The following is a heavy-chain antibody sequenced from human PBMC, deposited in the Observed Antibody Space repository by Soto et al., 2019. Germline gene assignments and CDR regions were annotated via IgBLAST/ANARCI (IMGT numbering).Heavy chain of an antibody. Sequence: QVQLVESGGGLVKPGVSLRLSCAASGFTFSDYYMSWIRQAPGKGLEWVSYISSSGSTIYYADSVKGRCTISRDNAKNSLYLQMNSLRAEDTAVYYCARQVVVVVAATPAAGWFDPWGQGTLVTVSS. D-gene: IGHD2-15*01. CDR3: ARQVVVVVAATPAAGWFDP. CDR1: GFTFSDYY. CDR2: ISSSGSTI. V-gene: IGHV3-11*01. J-gene: IGHJ5*02.